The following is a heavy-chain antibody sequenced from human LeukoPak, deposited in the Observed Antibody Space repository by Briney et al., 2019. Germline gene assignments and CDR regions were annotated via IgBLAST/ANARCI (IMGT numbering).Heavy chain of an antibody. CDR3: ARLHDSSGYYRFDY. V-gene: IGHV4-39*01. CDR2: IYYSGST. Sequence: SETLSLTCTVSGGSISSSSYYWGWIRQPPGKGLEWIGSIYYSGSTYYNPSLKSRVTISADTSKNQFSVKLSSVTAADTAVYYCARLHDSSGYYRFDYWGQGTLVTVSS. CDR1: GGSISSSSYY. J-gene: IGHJ4*02. D-gene: IGHD3-22*01.